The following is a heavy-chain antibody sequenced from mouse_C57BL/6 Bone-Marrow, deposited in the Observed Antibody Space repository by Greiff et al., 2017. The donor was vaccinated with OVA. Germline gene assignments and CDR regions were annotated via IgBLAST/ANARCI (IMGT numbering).Heavy chain of an antibody. V-gene: IGHV1-15*01. J-gene: IGHJ2*01. CDR3: TRWRVLRGNYFDY. D-gene: IGHD1-1*01. CDR1: GYTFTDYE. Sequence: QVQLQQSGAELVRPGASVTLSCKASGYTFTDYEMHWVKQTPVHGLAWIGAIDPETGGTAYNQKFKGKAILTADKSSSTAYMELRSLTSEDSAVYYCTRWRVLRGNYFDYWGQGTTLTVSS. CDR2: IDPETGGT.